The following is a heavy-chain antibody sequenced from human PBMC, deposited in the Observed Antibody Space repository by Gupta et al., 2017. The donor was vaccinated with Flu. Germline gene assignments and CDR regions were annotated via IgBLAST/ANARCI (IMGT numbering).Heavy chain of an antibody. CDR1: GFTFSSYG. Sequence: VQLVETGGAVVQPGRPVRLSCAACGFTFSSYGMHWVRQAPGKGLEWVAVISYDGSNKYYADSVKGRFTISRDNSKNTLYLKMNSLRAEDTAVYYCAKERVSTPFDPWGQGTLVTVSS. J-gene: IGHJ5*02. CDR2: ISYDGSNK. V-gene: IGHV3-30*18. CDR3: AKERVSTPFDP.